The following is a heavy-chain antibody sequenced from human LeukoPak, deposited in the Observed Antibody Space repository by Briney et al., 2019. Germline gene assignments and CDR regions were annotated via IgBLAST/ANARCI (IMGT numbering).Heavy chain of an antibody. CDR3: AREGGGDYYDSSGPYRNAFDI. Sequence: PGGSLRLSCAASGFTFSSYWMSWVRQAPGKGLEWVANIKQDGSEKYYVDSVKGRFTISRDNAKNSLYLQMNSLRAEDTAVYYCAREGGGDYYDSSGPYRNAFDIWGQGTMVTVSS. CDR1: GFTFSSYW. CDR2: IKQDGSEK. D-gene: IGHD3-22*01. V-gene: IGHV3-7*01. J-gene: IGHJ3*02.